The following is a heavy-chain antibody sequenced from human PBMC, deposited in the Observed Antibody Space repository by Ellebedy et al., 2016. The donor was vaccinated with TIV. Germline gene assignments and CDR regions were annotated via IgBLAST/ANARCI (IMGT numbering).Heavy chain of an antibody. D-gene: IGHD3-10*01. CDR1: GFIASSTY. Sequence: GESLKISCAASGFIASSTYMVWVRQAPGKGLEWVSIIYVGDSTYYADSVKGRFTISRHNSENTLFLQMHSLRAEDTAIYYYTRDNTMVRGVTPTTWFDPWGQGTLVTVSS. CDR2: IYVGDST. V-gene: IGHV3-53*04. J-gene: IGHJ5*02. CDR3: TRDNTMVRGVTPTTWFDP.